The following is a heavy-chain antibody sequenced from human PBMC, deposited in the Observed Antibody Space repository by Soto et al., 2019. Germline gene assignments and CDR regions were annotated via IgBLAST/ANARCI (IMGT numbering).Heavy chain of an antibody. CDR2: IIPIFGTA. D-gene: IGHD1-26*01. CDR3: ARCKKVGATSGPFAY. Sequence: QVQLVQSGAEVKKPGSSVKVSCKASGGTFSSYAISWVRQAPGQGLEWMGGIIPIFGTANYAQKFQGRVTITAEESTSTAYMERSSLRSEDTAVYYCARCKKVGATSGPFAYWGQGTLVTVSS. J-gene: IGHJ4*02. V-gene: IGHV1-69*01. CDR1: GGTFSSYA.